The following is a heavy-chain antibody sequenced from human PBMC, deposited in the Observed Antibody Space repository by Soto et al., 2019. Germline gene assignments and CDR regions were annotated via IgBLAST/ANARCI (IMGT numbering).Heavy chain of an antibody. D-gene: IGHD3-22*01. CDR3: ASRNYYDSSGYYYWYYFDF. J-gene: IGHJ4*02. Sequence: GGSLRLSCAASGFTFNNYAMSWVRQAPGKGLEWVSAISGSGDSTYYAESVKGRFTISRDNSKNTLYLQMNSLGAEDTAVYYCASRNYYDSSGYYYWYYFDFWGQGTLVTVSS. V-gene: IGHV3-23*01. CDR2: ISGSGDST. CDR1: GFTFNNYA.